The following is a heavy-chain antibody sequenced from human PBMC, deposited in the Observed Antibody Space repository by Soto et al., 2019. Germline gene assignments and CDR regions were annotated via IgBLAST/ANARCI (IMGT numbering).Heavy chain of an antibody. J-gene: IGHJ6*02. CDR2: IIPIFGTA. CDR3: ARGDFWSVSSYYYYGMDV. Sequence: SVKVSCKASGGTFSSYAISWVRQAPGQGLEWMGGIIPIFGTANYAQKFQGRVTITADESTSTAYMELSSLRSEDTAVYYCARGDFWSVSSYYYYGMDVWGQGTTVTVSS. D-gene: IGHD3-3*01. V-gene: IGHV1-69*13. CDR1: GGTFSSYA.